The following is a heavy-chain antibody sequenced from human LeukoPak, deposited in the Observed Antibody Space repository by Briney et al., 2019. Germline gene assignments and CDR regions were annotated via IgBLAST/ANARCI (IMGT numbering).Heavy chain of an antibody. CDR1: GYSFTSYW. J-gene: IGHJ3*02. V-gene: IGHV5-51*01. Sequence: GESLKISCKGSGYSFTSYWIGWVRQMPGKGLEWMGIIYPGDSDTRYSPSFQGQVTISADKSISTAYLQWSSLKASDTAMYYCARPRIAAAGTSGGAFDIWGQGTMVTVSS. D-gene: IGHD6-13*01. CDR3: ARPRIAAAGTSGGAFDI. CDR2: IYPGDSDT.